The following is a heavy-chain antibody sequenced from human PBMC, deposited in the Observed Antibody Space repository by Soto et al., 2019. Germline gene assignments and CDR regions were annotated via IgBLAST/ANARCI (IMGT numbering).Heavy chain of an antibody. V-gene: IGHV3-33*01. D-gene: IGHD6-19*01. Sequence: ESGGGVVQPGRSLRLSCAASGFTFSSYGMHWVRQAPGKGLEWVVVIWYDGSNKYYADSVKGRFTISRDNSKNTLYLQMNSLRAEDTAVYYCARDRRYSSGWYGYYGMDVW. CDR3: ARDRRYSSGWYGYYGMDV. CDR1: GFTFSSYG. J-gene: IGHJ6*01. CDR2: IWYDGSNK.